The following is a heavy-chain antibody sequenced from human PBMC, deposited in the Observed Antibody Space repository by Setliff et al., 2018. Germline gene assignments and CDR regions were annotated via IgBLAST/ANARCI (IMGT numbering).Heavy chain of an antibody. V-gene: IGHV1-8*01. D-gene: IGHD6-19*01. CDR1: GYTFTSYD. Sequence: VASVKVSCKASGYTFTSYDINWVRQATGQGLEWMGWMNPNSGNAGYAQKFQGRVTMTRNTSISTAYMELSSLRSEATAVYYCARVRDDSSGWYGTHYFDYWGQGTLVTVSS. CDR2: MNPNSGNA. J-gene: IGHJ4*02. CDR3: ARVRDDSSGWYGTHYFDY.